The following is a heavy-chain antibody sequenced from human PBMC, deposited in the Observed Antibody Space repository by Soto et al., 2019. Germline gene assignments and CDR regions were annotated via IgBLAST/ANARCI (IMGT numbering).Heavy chain of an antibody. J-gene: IGHJ4*02. D-gene: IGHD6-19*01. CDR1: GFTFSSYG. V-gene: IGHV3-33*01. CDR2: IWYDGSNK. CDR3: ARARSGPGSYYFDY. Sequence: QVQLVESGGGVVQPGRSLRLSCAASGFTFSSYGMHWVRQAPGKGLEWVAVIWYDGSNKYYADSVKGRFTISRDNSKNTLYLQMNSLRAEDTAVYNCARARSGPGSYYFDYWGQGTLVTVSS.